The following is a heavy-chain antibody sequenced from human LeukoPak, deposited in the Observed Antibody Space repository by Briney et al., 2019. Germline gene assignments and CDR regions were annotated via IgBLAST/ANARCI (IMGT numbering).Heavy chain of an antibody. CDR1: GFTFSDYG. V-gene: IGHV3-30*18. CDR2: ISFDGSNN. CDR3: AKSVGAQPGFDF. D-gene: IGHD6-6*01. J-gene: IGHJ4*02. Sequence: PGRSLRLSCTASGFTFSDYGMHWVRQAPGKGLEWVAVISFDGSNNAYLDSVKGRFTISRDNSKNTLYLYMNSLKAEDTAVYYCAKSVGAQPGFDFWGQGTLVTVSS.